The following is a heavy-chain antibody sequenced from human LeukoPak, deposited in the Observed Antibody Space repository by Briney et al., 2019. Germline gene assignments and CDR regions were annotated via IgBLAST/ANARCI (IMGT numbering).Heavy chain of an antibody. V-gene: IGHV1-8*03. J-gene: IGHJ6*03. CDR1: GYTFTSYD. CDR3: ARGPGSAVGGTAYMDV. CDR2: MNPNSGNT. D-gene: IGHD6-19*01. Sequence: GASVKVSCKASGYTFTSYDINWVRQATGQGREWMGWMNPNSGNTGYAQKLQGRVTITRNTSISTAYMELSSLRSEDTALYYCARGPGSAVGGTAYMDVWGKGTTVTVSS.